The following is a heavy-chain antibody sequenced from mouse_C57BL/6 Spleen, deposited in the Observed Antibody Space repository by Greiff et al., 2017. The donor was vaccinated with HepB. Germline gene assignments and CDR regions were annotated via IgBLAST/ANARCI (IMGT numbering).Heavy chain of an antibody. CDR1: GYTFTDYN. V-gene: IGHV1-22*01. CDR2: INPNNGGT. J-gene: IGHJ3*01. D-gene: IGHD2-3*01. Sequence: EVQLQESGPELVKPGASVKMSCKASGYTFTDYNMHWVKQSHGKSLEWIGYINPNNGGTSYNQKFKGKATLTVNKSSSTAYMELRSLTSEDSAVYYCARAANDGYSWFAYWGQGTLVTVSA. CDR3: ARAANDGYSWFAY.